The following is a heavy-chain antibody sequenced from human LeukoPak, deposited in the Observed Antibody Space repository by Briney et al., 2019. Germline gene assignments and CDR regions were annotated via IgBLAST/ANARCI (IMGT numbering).Heavy chain of an antibody. CDR2: TYYSGTT. V-gene: IGHV4-39*01. D-gene: IGHD4-23*01. J-gene: IGHJ3*02. CDR3: ARRTTRSTTVATSYAVYI. CDR1: ARSISTRSYY. Sequence: SQSRSPTCTVAARSISTRSYYWGWIRHPPGKGLEGTGRTYYSGTTYYNPSLKSRVSISVDTSKTQFSLKLSSVTAAETAVHYCARRTTRSTTVATSYAVYIWGQGTMVTVSS.